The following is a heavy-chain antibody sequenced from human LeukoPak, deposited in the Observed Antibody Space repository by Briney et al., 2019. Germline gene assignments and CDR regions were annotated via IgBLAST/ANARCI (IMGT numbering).Heavy chain of an antibody. J-gene: IGHJ4*02. D-gene: IGHD2-8*02. V-gene: IGHV3-21*04. CDR1: GFTFSSYS. Sequence: GGSLRLSCAASGFTFSSYSMNWVRQAPGEGLEWVSSISSSSSYIYYADSVKGRFTISRDNANNSLYLQMNSLRAEDTAIYYCATYRQVLLPFESWGQGTLVTVSS. CDR3: ATYRQVLLPFES. CDR2: ISSSSSYI.